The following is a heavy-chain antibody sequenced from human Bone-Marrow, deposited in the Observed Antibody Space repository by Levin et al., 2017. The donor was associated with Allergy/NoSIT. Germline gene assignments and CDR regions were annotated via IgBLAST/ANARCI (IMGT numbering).Heavy chain of an antibody. D-gene: IGHD6-6*01. CDR2: IKPDGSEE. Sequence: ASVKVSCAASGFTLSQYWMTWVRQAPGKGLEWVAKIKPDGSEEYYVDSVKGRFTISRDNTKKSLSLQINNLRAEDTAVYYCARDSFSTSSGLDYYYGMDVWGQGTTVTVSS. J-gene: IGHJ6*02. CDR1: GFTLSQYW. CDR3: ARDSFSTSSGLDYYYGMDV. V-gene: IGHV3-7*01.